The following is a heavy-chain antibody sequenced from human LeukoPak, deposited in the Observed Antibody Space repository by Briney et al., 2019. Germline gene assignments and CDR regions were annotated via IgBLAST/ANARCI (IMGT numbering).Heavy chain of an antibody. Sequence: GGSLRLSCAASGFTFSTYSMHWVRQAPGKGLEWVSYISSTSSTVYYADSVKGRFTISRGNVKNSLYLQMNSLRAEDTAVYYCARGRDSSSSYPGYWGQGTLVTVSS. V-gene: IGHV3-48*01. J-gene: IGHJ4*02. D-gene: IGHD6-6*01. CDR1: GFTFSTYS. CDR2: ISSTSSTV. CDR3: ARGRDSSSSYPGY.